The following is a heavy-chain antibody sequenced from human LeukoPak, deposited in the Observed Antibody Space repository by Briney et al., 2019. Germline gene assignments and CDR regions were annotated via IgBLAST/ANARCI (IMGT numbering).Heavy chain of an antibody. D-gene: IGHD2-15*01. J-gene: IGHJ4*02. CDR2: VSFDGSNK. CDR1: GFIFSRNA. V-gene: IGHV3-30*04. CDR3: ARGERNCTASNCFFSFDY. Sequence: GGSLRLSCAASGFIFSRNAMHWVRQAPGKGLEWVAVVSFDGSNKFYADSVKGRFTISRDNSKNTLYLQMDSLRAEDTAVFYCARGERNCTASNCFFSFDYWGQGTLVTVSS.